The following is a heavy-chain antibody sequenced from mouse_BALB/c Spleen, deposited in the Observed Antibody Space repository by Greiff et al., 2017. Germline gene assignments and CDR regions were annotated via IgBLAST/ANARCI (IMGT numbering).Heavy chain of an antibody. CDR1: GYTFTSYW. J-gene: IGHJ3*01. V-gene: IGHV1S81*02. Sequence: QVQLQQPGAELVKPGASVKLSCKASGYTFTSYWMHWVKQRPGQGLEWIGEINPSNGRTNYNEKFKSKATLTVDKSSSTAYMQLSSLTSEDSAVYYCARSPMITAGVAWFAYWGQGTLVTVSA. CDR3: ARSPMITAGVAWFAY. CDR2: INPSNGRT. D-gene: IGHD2-4*01.